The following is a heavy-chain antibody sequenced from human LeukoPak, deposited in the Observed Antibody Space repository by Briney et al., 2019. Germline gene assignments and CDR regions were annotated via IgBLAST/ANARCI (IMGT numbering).Heavy chain of an antibody. CDR2: IIPIFGIA. D-gene: IGHD3-10*01. J-gene: IGHJ4*02. CDR1: GGTFSSYA. CDR3: AKDGDYYASH. Sequence: SVKVSCKASGGTFSSYAISWVRQAPGQGLEWMGRIIPIFGIANYAQKFQGRVTITADKSTSTAYMELSSLRSEDTAVYYCAKDGDYYASHWGQGTLVTVSS. V-gene: IGHV1-69*04.